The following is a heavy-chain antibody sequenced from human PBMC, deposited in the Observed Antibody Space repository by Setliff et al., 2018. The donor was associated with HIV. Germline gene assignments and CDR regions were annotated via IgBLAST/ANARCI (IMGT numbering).Heavy chain of an antibody. CDR3: ARPIAVAGIYYFDY. J-gene: IGHJ4*02. CDR2: INVYNGDT. V-gene: IGHV1-18*01. D-gene: IGHD6-19*01. CDR1: GDTFINYA. Sequence: ASVKVSCKASGDTFINYAMNWVRQAPGQGLEWMAWINVYNGDTNFAQKFQGRVTMTTDTSTSTAYMELRSLRSDDTAVYYCARPIAVAGIYYFDYWGQGTLVTVSS.